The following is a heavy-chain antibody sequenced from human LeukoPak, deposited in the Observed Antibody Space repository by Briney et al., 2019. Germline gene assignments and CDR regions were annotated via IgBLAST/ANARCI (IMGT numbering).Heavy chain of an antibody. V-gene: IGHV1-2*06. J-gene: IGHJ4*02. CDR1: GYTFTGYY. CDR2: INPNSGGT. D-gene: IGHD3-9*01. Sequence: ASVKVSCKASGYTFTGYYMHWVRQAPGQGLEWMGRINPNSGGTNYAQKFQGRVTMTRDTSISTAYMELSRLRSDDTAVYYCARGRTYYDILTGSSHLDYWGQGTLVTVSS. CDR3: ARGRTYYDILTGSSHLDY.